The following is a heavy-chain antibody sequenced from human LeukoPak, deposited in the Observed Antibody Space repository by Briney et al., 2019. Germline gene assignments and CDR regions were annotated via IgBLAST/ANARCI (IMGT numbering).Heavy chain of an antibody. CDR1: GGSISSYY. D-gene: IGHD6-13*01. CDR2: IYTSGST. V-gene: IGHV4-4*07. CDR3: ARDLGSSWYGWFDP. J-gene: IGHJ5*02. Sequence: SETLSLTCTVSGGSISSYYWSWIRQPAGKGLEWIGRIYTSGSTNYNPSLKSRVTMSVDTSKNQFSLKLSSVTAADTATYYCARDLGSSWYGWFDPWGQGTLVTASS.